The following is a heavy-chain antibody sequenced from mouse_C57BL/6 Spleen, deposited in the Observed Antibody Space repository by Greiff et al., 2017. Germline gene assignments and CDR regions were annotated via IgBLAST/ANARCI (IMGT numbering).Heavy chain of an antibody. CDR2: INPSNGGT. J-gene: IGHJ4*01. Sequence: QVQLKQPGTELVKPGASVKLSCKASGYTFTSYWMHWVKQRPGQGLEWIGNINPSNGGTNYNEKFKSKATLTVDKSSSTAYMQLSSLTSEDSAVYYCARWGYLYYAMDYWGQGTSVTVSS. V-gene: IGHV1-53*01. CDR3: ARWGYLYYAMDY. D-gene: IGHD2-2*01. CDR1: GYTFTSYW.